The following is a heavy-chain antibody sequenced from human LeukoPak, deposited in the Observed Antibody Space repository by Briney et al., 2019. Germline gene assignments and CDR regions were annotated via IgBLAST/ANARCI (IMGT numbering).Heavy chain of an antibody. D-gene: IGHD3-10*01. CDR2: ISSSSSYI. CDR3: ASTQSPSMVRGVSITYSYYYYGMDV. J-gene: IGHJ6*02. CDR1: GFTFSSYS. Sequence: GGSLRLSCAASGFTFSSYSMNWVRQTPGKGLEWVSSISSSSSYIYYADSLKGRFTISRDNAKNSLYLQMNSLRAEDTAVYYCASTQSPSMVRGVSITYSYYYYGMDVWGQGTTVTVSS. V-gene: IGHV3-21*01.